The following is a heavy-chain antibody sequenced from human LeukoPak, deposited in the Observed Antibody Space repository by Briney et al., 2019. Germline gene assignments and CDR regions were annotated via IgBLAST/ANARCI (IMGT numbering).Heavy chain of an antibody. CDR1: GFTFSSYS. Sequence: GGSLRLSCAASGFTFSSYSMNWVRQAPGKGLEWVSSISSSSSDIYYADSVKGRFTISRDNAKNSLYLQMNSLRAEDTAVYYCARSFYSSTWYGDLDYWGQGTLVTVSS. J-gene: IGHJ4*02. CDR3: ARSFYSSTWYGDLDY. D-gene: IGHD6-13*01. CDR2: ISSSSSDI. V-gene: IGHV3-21*01.